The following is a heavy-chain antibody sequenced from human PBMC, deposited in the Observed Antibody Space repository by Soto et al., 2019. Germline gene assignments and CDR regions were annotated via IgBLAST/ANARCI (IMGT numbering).Heavy chain of an antibody. D-gene: IGHD3-16*01. CDR2: FDPEDGET. CDR1: GYTLTELS. CDR3: ATVIWGDSRINWFDP. Sequence: GASMQVSCKVSGYTLTELSMDWVLQAPGKGLEWMGGFDPEDGETIYAQKFQGRVTMTEDTSTDTAYMELSSLRSEDTAVYYCATVIWGDSRINWFDPWGQGTLVTVSS. V-gene: IGHV1-24*01. J-gene: IGHJ5*02.